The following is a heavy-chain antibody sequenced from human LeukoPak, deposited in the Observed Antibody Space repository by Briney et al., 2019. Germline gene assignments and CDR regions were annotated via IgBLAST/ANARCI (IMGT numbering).Heavy chain of an antibody. Sequence: SETLSLTCAVYGGSFSGYYWSWIRQSPGKGLEWIGEINHSGSTNYNPSLKSRVTISVDTSKNQFSLKLSSVTAADTAVYYCARGRPYYYDSSAYDYWGQGTLVTVSS. V-gene: IGHV4-34*01. CDR3: ARGRPYYYDSSAYDY. CDR1: GGSFSGYY. D-gene: IGHD3-22*01. CDR2: INHSGST. J-gene: IGHJ4*02.